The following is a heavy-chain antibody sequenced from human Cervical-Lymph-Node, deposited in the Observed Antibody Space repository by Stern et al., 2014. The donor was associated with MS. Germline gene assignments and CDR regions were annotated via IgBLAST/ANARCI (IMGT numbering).Heavy chain of an antibody. CDR1: GYSFATYW. CDR2: IYPGHSDT. D-gene: IGHD5-18*01. J-gene: IGHJ6*02. V-gene: IGHV5-51*03. Sequence: VQLVQSGAEVKKPGESLKISCKGSGYSFATYWIGCVRQMPGNGLEGMGIIYPGHSDTRYSPSFQGQVTISADKSISPAYLHWSSLKASDTAMYYCARPGDDTAKYGLDVWGQGTTVTVSS. CDR3: ARPGDDTAKYGLDV.